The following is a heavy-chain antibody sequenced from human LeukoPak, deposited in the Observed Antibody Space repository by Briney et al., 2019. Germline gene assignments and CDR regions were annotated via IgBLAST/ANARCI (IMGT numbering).Heavy chain of an antibody. J-gene: IGHJ6*04. CDR1: GGSISSYY. D-gene: IGHD3-16*01. Sequence: PSETLSLTCTVSGGSISSYYWSWIREPAGRGLEWIGRIYTSGSTNYNPSLKSRVTTSVDTSKNLFSLKLTSVTAADTAVYYCARAPVSTAYLHYYSMDVWGKGTMVTVSS. CDR2: IYTSGST. V-gene: IGHV4-4*07. CDR3: ARAPVSTAYLHYYSMDV.